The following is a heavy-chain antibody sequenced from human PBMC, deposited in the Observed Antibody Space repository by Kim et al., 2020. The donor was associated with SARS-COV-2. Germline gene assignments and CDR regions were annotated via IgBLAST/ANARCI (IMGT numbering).Heavy chain of an antibody. Sequence: GGSLRLSCEASGFTFSKYAMNWVRQAPGKGLEWVSTISGGSGASTYYADSVKGRFTISRDNSKNILFLQMKSLRAEDTAVFYCAKAGDERYDFLTDYAKYDVADLWGPGTLVTVSS. CDR2: ISGGSGAST. CDR3: AKAGDERYDFLTDYAKYDVADL. J-gene: IGHJ3*01. CDR1: GFTFSKYA. D-gene: IGHD3-9*01. V-gene: IGHV3-23*01.